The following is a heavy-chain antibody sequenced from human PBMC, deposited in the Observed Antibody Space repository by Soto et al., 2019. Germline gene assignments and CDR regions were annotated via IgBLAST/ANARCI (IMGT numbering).Heavy chain of an antibody. D-gene: IGHD3-22*01. CDR2: INHSGST. Sequence: SETLSLTCAVYGGSFSGYYWSWIRQPPGKGLEWIGEINHSGSTNYNPSLKSRVTISVDTSKNQFSLKLSSVTAADTAVYYCAGEKYYYDSSGYPDYWGQGTLVTVSS. CDR1: GGSFSGYY. CDR3: AGEKYYYDSSGYPDY. V-gene: IGHV4-34*01. J-gene: IGHJ4*02.